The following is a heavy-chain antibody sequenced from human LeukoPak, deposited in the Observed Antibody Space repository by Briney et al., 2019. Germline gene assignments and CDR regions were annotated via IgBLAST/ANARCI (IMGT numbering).Heavy chain of an antibody. CDR1: GGSISSYY. V-gene: IGHV4-4*07. D-gene: IGHD6-13*01. J-gene: IGHJ5*02. Sequence: PSETLSLTCTVSGGSISSYYWSWIRQPAGKGLEWIGRIYTSGSTNYNPSLKSRVTMSVDTSKNQFSLKLSSVTAADTAVYYCARDSSRYSSSWYWFDPWGQGTLVTVPS. CDR2: IYTSGST. CDR3: ARDSSRYSSSWYWFDP.